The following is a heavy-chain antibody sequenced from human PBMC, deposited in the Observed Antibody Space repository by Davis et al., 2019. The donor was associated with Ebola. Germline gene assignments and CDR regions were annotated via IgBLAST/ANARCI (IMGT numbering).Heavy chain of an antibody. CDR3: ARSITMVRGVSWFDP. D-gene: IGHD3-10*01. CDR2: ISAYNGNT. Sequence: ASAKVSCKASGYTFTSYGISWVRQAPGQGLEWMGWISAYNGNTNYAQKLQGRVTMTTDTSKSTDYMELRSLRSDEPAVYYWARSITMVRGVSWFDPWGQGTLVTVSS. V-gene: IGHV1-18*04. CDR1: GYTFTSYG. J-gene: IGHJ5*02.